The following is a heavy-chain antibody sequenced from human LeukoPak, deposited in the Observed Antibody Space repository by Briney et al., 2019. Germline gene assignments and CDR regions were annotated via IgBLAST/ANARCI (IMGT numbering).Heavy chain of an antibody. Sequence: PSETLSLTCTVSGGSISSYYWSWIRQPPGKGLEWIGYIYYSGSTNYNPSLKSRVTISIDTSKNQLSLRLNSVTAADTAVYYCARHLNYYGSGSYGAYYYYGMDVWGQGTTVTVSS. J-gene: IGHJ6*02. CDR1: GGSISSYY. V-gene: IGHV4-59*08. CDR3: ARHLNYYGSGSYGAYYYYGMDV. D-gene: IGHD3-10*01. CDR2: IYYSGST.